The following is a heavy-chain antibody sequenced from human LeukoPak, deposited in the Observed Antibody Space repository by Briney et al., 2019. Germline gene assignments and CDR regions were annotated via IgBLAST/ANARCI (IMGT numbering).Heavy chain of an antibody. Sequence: ASVKVSCKASGGTFSSYAISWVRQAPGQGLEWMGGIIPIFGTANYAQKFQGRVTITADESTSTAYMELSSLRSEDTAVYYCARGYITMVRGVISPLGRFDPWGQGTLVTVSS. CDR1: GGTFSSYA. V-gene: IGHV1-69*13. D-gene: IGHD3-10*01. CDR3: ARGYITMVRGVISPLGRFDP. CDR2: IIPIFGTA. J-gene: IGHJ5*02.